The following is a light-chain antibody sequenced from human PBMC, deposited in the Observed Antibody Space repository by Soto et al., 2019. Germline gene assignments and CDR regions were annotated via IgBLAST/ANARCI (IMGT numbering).Light chain of an antibody. Sequence: DVQMTQSPSSLFASIGDRVTLTCRSSRDISQYLNWYQQRPGKAPTVLIYAASVLQDGVPSRFSGAGSGTDFSLTISSLQREDSATYFGQQSSAVPYTFGRGTKL. V-gene: IGKV1-39*01. CDR2: AAS. CDR1: RDISQY. CDR3: QQSSAVPYT. J-gene: IGKJ2*01.